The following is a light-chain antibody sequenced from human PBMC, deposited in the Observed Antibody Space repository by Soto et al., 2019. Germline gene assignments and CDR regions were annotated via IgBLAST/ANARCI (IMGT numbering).Light chain of an antibody. J-gene: IGKJ3*01. CDR1: QSVSNN. CDR3: QQSNNWPFT. CDR2: GAS. Sequence: EVVMTQSLATLSVSPGERATLSCRASQSVSNNLAWFQQKPGQAPRLLIYGASTRPTGIPARFSGSGSGTEFTLTISILQSEDFAVYYCQQSNNWPFTFGPGTKVDIK. V-gene: IGKV3-15*01.